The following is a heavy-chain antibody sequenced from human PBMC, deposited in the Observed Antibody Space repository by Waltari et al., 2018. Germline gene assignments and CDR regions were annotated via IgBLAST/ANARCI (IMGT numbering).Heavy chain of an antibody. CDR3: AREGLDSSGPIGAFDY. J-gene: IGHJ4*02. CDR1: GGTFSSYA. D-gene: IGHD3-22*01. V-gene: IGHV1-69*12. Sequence: QVQLVQSGAEVKKPGSSVKVSCKASGGTFSSYAISWVRQAPGQGREWMGGIIPIFGTANYAQKVQGRVTITADESTSTAYMELSSLRSEDTAVYYCAREGLDSSGPIGAFDYWGQGTLVTVSS. CDR2: IIPIFGTA.